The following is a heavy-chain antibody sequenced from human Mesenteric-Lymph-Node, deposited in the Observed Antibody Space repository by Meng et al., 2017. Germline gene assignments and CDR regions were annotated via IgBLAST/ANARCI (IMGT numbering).Heavy chain of an antibody. CDR2: IIPIFGTA. Sequence: QGEVVRSGGEGKKPGAAVKDPCKASGGPFSSYGISWVRQAPGQGLEWMGGIIPIFGTANYAQKFQGRVTITADKSTSTAYMELSSLRSEDTAVYYCARAQALAPSRSGFDYWGQGTLVTVSS. D-gene: IGHD3-3*02. CDR1: GGPFSSYG. V-gene: IGHV1-69*06. J-gene: IGHJ4*02. CDR3: ARAQALAPSRSGFDY.